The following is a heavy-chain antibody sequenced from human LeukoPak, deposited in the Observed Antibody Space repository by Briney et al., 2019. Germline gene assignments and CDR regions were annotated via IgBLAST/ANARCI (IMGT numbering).Heavy chain of an antibody. D-gene: IGHD1-1*01. CDR2: IYYSGST. J-gene: IGHJ3*02. CDR3: ARAPRGKRGAFDI. V-gene: IGHV4-61*05. Sequence: SETLSLTCTVSGGSISSSSYYWGWIRQPPGKGLEWIGYIYYSGSTNYNPSLKSRVTISVDTSKNQFSLKLSSVTAADTAVYYCARAPRGKRGAFDIWGQGTMVTVSS. CDR1: GGSISSSSYY.